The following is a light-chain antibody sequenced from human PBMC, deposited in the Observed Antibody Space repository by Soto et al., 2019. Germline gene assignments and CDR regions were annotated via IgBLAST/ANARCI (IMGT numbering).Light chain of an antibody. CDR2: AAS. CDR1: QTISSY. Sequence: DLQMTQSPSSLSASCGDGVTITCRGSQTISSYLNWYQQKPGKAPRLLISAASSLQSGVSSRFSGSGSGTDFTLTISSLQPEDFATYYCQQSYSTLSITFGQGTRLEIK. V-gene: IGKV1-39*01. CDR3: QQSYSTLSIT. J-gene: IGKJ5*01.